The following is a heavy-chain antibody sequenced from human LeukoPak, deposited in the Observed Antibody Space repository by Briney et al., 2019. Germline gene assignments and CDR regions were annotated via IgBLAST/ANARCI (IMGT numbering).Heavy chain of an antibody. CDR2: IMEVESAT. Sequence: GGSLRLSCAAPGFTFSTYWTTWVRQAPGEGPEWGANIMEVESATFYVQSVKGRFTLSTDNAKKSQYMQMNSLRDKRTRMCYTARDNPGYLAYDSWGQGTLVTVSS. J-gene: IGHJ4*02. V-gene: IGHV3-7*04. CDR1: GFTFSTYW. CDR3: ARDNPGYLAYDS. D-gene: IGHD1-1*01.